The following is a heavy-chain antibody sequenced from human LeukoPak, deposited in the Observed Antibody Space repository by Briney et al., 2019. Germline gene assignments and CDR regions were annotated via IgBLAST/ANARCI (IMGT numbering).Heavy chain of an antibody. J-gene: IGHJ4*02. Sequence: PSETLSLTCAVYGGSFSGYYWSWIRQPPGKGLEWIGEINHSGSTNYNPSLKSRVTISVDTSKNQFSLKLSSVTAADTAVYYCARGLMEPYSSSDYWGQGTLVTVSS. V-gene: IGHV4-34*01. CDR2: INHSGST. D-gene: IGHD6-13*01. CDR3: ARGLMEPYSSSDY. CDR1: GGSFSGYY.